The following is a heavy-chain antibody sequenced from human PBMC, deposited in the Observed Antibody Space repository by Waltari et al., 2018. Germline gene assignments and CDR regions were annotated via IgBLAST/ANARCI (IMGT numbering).Heavy chain of an antibody. CDR1: GFTFSTDV. D-gene: IGHD3-3*01. V-gene: IGHV3-23*01. CDR3: AKAKDGRVRSGPPRDS. Sequence: EVQLLESGGGLVQPGGSLRLSCAASGFTFSTDVMSWVRQAPGKELEWVSSIGGSGTSTQYAGSVKGRFIISRDNSKTTLYLQMNSLRGEDTAVYYCAKAKDGRVRSGPPRDSWGQGTLVTVSS. CDR2: IGGSGTST. J-gene: IGHJ4*02.